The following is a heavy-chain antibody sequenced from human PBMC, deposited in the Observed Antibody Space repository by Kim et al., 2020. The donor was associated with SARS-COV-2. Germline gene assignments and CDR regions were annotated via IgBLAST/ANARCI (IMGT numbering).Heavy chain of an antibody. CDR2: INHGEST. CDR1: GGSFSGYY. D-gene: IGHD7-27*01. V-gene: IGHV4-34*01. CDR3: ARENWGLWYFDL. Sequence: SETLSLTCAVYGGSFSGYYWGWIRQPPGKGLEWIGEINHGESTNYNPSLKSRVTISVDTSKNQFSLKLSSVTAADTSVYYCARENWGLWYFDLWGRGTL. J-gene: IGHJ2*01.